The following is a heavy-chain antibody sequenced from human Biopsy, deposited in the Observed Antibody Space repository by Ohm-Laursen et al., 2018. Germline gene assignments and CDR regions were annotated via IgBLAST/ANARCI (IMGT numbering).Heavy chain of an antibody. V-gene: IGHV4-39*01. CDR1: GGSVSSNTNY. J-gene: IGHJ5*02. Sequence: GTLSLTCTVSGGSVSSNTNYWAWIRQPPGKGLEWIGSIFYSGIIYYNPSLKSRVSISVDTSKNQFSLNLNSVSAADTAVYYCARHPTGFWFDPWGQGTLVIVSS. CDR2: IFYSGII. CDR3: ARHPTGFWFDP.